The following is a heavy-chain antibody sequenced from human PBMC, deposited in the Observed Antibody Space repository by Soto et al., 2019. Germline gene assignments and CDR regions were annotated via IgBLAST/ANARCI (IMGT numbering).Heavy chain of an antibody. CDR1: GFTFSSYG. J-gene: IGHJ6*02. D-gene: IGHD3-10*01. CDR3: AKSRGSGNNGMDV. Sequence: QVQLVESGGGVVQPGRSLRLSCAASGFTFSSYGMHWVRQAPGKGLEWVAVISYDGSTKYYADSVKGRFTISRDNSKNTLYLQMNSLRAEDTAMYYCAKSRGSGNNGMDVWGQGTTVTVSS. V-gene: IGHV3-30*18. CDR2: ISYDGSTK.